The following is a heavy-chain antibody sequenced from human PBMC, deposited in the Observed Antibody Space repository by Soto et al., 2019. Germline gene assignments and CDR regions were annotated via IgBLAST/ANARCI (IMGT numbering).Heavy chain of an antibody. CDR3: ARGSGGSVGFDP. J-gene: IGHJ5*02. CDR2: ITPNTGNT. D-gene: IGHD2-15*01. V-gene: IGHV1-8*01. Sequence: ASVKVSCKASGYSFTSFDINWVRQATGQGLEWMGWITPNTGNTGYAQKFQGRVTMTRNTSIGTSYMELRSLRSDDTAVYYCARGSGGSVGFDPWGQGTLVTVSS. CDR1: GYSFTSFD.